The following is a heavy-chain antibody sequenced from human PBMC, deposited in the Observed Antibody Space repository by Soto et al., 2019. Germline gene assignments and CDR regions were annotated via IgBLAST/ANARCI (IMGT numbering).Heavy chain of an antibody. D-gene: IGHD6-13*01. CDR1: GYSFTNHW. V-gene: IGHV5-51*01. J-gene: IGHJ3*01. CDR3: ASQGIPAAEAFDV. Sequence: PGESLKISCKDSGYSFTNHWIGWVRQMPGKGLEWMGIIYPGDSDTRYSPSFQGQVTISADKSNSTAYLRWSSLKASDTAMYYCASQGIPAAEAFDVWGKGTMVTVSS. CDR2: IYPGDSDT.